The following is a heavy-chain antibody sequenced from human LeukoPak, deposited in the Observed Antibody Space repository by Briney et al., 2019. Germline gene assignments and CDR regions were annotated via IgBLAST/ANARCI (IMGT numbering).Heavy chain of an antibody. CDR2: IYYSGST. Sequence: SETLSLTCTVSGGSISSYYWSWIRQPPGKGLEWIGYIYYSGSTNYNPSLKSRVTISVDTSKNQFSLKLSSVTAADTAVYYCARGWYYDSSGYYYWGQGTLVTVSS. J-gene: IGHJ4*02. V-gene: IGHV4-59*01. D-gene: IGHD3-22*01. CDR3: ARGWYYDSSGYYY. CDR1: GGSISSYY.